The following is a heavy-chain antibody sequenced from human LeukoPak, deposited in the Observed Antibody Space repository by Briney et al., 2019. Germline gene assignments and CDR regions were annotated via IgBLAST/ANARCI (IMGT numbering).Heavy chain of an antibody. Sequence: TGGSLRLSCAVSGFTFSSEAMGWVRQLPGGGLEWVSTISPAGGTTYYAESMKGRFTISRDNSKSTLYLQMNSLRVEDTAVYYCARWVYGSGTNSFDYWGQGTLVTVSS. CDR1: GFTFSSEA. CDR3: ARWVYGSGTNSFDY. V-gene: IGHV3-23*01. D-gene: IGHD3-10*01. CDR2: ISPAGGTT. J-gene: IGHJ4*02.